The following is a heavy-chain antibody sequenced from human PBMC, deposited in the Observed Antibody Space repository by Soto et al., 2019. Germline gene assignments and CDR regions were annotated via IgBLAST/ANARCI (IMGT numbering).Heavy chain of an antibody. CDR2: INHSGST. CDR1: GGSFSGYY. J-gene: IGHJ4*02. Sequence: QVQLQQWGAGLLKPSETLSLTCAVYGGSFSGYYWSWIRQPPGKGLEWIGEINHSGSTNYNPSLKSRVTISVDTSKNQFSLKLSSVTAADTAVYYCARGGLYLRDFDYWGQGTLVTVSS. CDR3: ARGGLYLRDFDY. V-gene: IGHV4-34*01.